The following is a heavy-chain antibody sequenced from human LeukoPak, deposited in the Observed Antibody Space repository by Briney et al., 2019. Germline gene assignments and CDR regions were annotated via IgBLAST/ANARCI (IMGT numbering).Heavy chain of an antibody. CDR2: ISSSSSYI. CDR3: ARGLAVAGFDGY. V-gene: IGHV3-21*01. J-gene: IGHJ4*02. CDR1: GFTFRSYS. D-gene: IGHD6-19*01. Sequence: GGSLRLSCAASGFTFRSYSMNWVRQAPGKGLEWVSSISSSSSYIYYADSVKGRFTISRDNAKNSLYLQMNSLRAEDTAVYYCARGLAVAGFDGYWGQGTLVTVSS.